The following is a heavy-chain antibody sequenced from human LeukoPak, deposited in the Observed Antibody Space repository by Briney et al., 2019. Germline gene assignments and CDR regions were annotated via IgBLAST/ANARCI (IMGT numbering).Heavy chain of an antibody. J-gene: IGHJ4*02. CDR1: GFTFSSYA. D-gene: IGHD2-15*01. CDR3: ARGYCSGGSCYFSAYFDY. Sequence: GGSMRLSCAASGFTFSSYAMHWVRQAPGKGLEWVAVISYDGSNKYYADSVKGRFTISRDNSKNTLYLQMNSLRAEDTAVYYCARGYCSGGSCYFSAYFDYWGQGTLVTVSP. CDR2: ISYDGSNK. V-gene: IGHV3-30*04.